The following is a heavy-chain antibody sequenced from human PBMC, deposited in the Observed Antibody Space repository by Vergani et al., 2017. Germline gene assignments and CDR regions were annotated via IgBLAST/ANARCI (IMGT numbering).Heavy chain of an antibody. J-gene: IGHJ5*02. CDR2: IIPIFGTA. CDR1: GGTFSSYA. D-gene: IGHD3-10*01. CDR3: ARECTMVRGVIWWFDP. Sequence: QVQLVQSGAEVKKPGSSVKVSCKASGGTFSSYAISWVRQAPGQGLEWMGGIIPIFGTANYAQKFQGRVTITADESKSTAYMELSSLRSEDTAVYSCARECTMVRGVIWWFDPWGQGTLVTVSS. V-gene: IGHV1-69*12.